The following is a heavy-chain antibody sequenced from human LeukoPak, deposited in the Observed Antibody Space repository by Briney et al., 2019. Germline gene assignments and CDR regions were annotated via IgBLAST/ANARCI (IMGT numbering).Heavy chain of an antibody. J-gene: IGHJ4*02. V-gene: IGHV3-23*01. Sequence: QTGGSLRLSCAASGFTFSSYGMSWVRQAPGEGLEWVSAISYSGGSTYYADSVKGRFTISRDNSKNTLYLQMNRLRAEDTAVYYCAKRISSGWSYYFDYWGQGTLVTVSS. CDR1: GFTFSSYG. CDR3: AKRISSGWSYYFDY. CDR2: ISYSGGST. D-gene: IGHD6-19*01.